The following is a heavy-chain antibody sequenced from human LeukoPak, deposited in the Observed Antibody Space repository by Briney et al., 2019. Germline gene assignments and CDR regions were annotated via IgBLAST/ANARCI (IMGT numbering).Heavy chain of an antibody. V-gene: IGHV4-59*11. Sequence: PSETLSLTCTVSGVSFTSHYWTWIRQSPGTGLEWIGYISYTGSTNYNPSLKSRVTISKDMSKNQFSLKLTSVTAADTAVYYCARMNRRIGDGYKVYYYYGMDVWGQGTTVTVSS. CDR2: ISYTGST. J-gene: IGHJ6*02. CDR3: ARMNRRIGDGYKVYYYYGMDV. CDR1: GVSFTSHY. D-gene: IGHD5-24*01.